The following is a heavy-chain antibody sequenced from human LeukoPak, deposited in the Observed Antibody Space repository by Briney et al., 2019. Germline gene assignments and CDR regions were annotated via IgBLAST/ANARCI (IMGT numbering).Heavy chain of an antibody. Sequence: GGSLRLSCAASGFTFSSYAMSWVRQAPGKGLEWVSAISGSGGSTYYADSVKGRFAISRDNSKNTLYLQMNSLRAEDTAVYYCAKVGPGGYSYGYMDYWGQGTLVTVSS. CDR1: GFTFSSYA. J-gene: IGHJ4*02. D-gene: IGHD5-18*01. V-gene: IGHV3-23*01. CDR2: ISGSGGST. CDR3: AKVGPGGYSYGYMDY.